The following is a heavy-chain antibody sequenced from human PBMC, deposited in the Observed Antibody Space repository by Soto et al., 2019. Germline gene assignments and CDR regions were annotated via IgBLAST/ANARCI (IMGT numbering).Heavy chain of an antibody. J-gene: IGHJ6*02. CDR3: AKDVVVGATTGLGDYYYSEMDV. D-gene: IGHD1-26*01. CDR2: ISYDGSNK. V-gene: IGHV3-30*18. CDR1: GFTFSSYG. Sequence: QVQLVESGGGVVQPGRSLRLSCAASGFTFSSYGMHWVRQAPGKGLEWVAVISYDGSNKYYADSVKGRFTISRDNSKNTLYLQMNSLRAEDTAVYYCAKDVVVGATTGLGDYYYSEMDVWGRGTTVTVSS.